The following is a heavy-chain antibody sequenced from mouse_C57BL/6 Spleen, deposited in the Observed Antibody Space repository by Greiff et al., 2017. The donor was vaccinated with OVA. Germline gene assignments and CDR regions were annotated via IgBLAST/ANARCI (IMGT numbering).Heavy chain of an antibody. V-gene: IGHV1-22*01. D-gene: IGHD1-1*02. CDR3: ARRRGLVYAMDY. CDR1: GYTFTDYN. CDR2: INPNNGGT. J-gene: IGHJ4*01. Sequence: EVKLQESGPELVKPGASVKMSCKASGYTFTDYNMHWVKQSHGKSLEWIGYINPNNGGTSYNQKFKGKATLTVNKSSSTAYMELRSLTSEDSAVYYCARRRGLVYAMDYWGQGTSVTVSS.